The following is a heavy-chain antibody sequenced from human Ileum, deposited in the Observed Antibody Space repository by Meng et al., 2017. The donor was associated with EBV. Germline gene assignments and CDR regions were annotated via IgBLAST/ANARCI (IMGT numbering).Heavy chain of an antibody. Sequence: LPESGRPRLVKSATTLPLTCSVSIWAVSRYCYCRSWIRQPPEKGVGCVGYMSYTGSTYYKSTLKSRVTISVDKSKNQFPLKLSSVTAADTAVYYWARERGGGDRGIQWGQGTLVTVFS. CDR1: IWAVSRYCYC. CDR3: ARERGGGDRGIQ. CDR2: MSYTGST. J-gene: IGHJ4*02. D-gene: IGHD2-21*02. V-gene: IGHV4-61*01.